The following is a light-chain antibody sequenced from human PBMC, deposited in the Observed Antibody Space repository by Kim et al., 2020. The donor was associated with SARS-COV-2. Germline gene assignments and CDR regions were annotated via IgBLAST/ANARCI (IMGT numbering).Light chain of an antibody. CDR2: GAS. V-gene: IGKV3-15*01. Sequence: SVSPGERATLSCRAGKSVSSNLAWYQQKPGQAPRLLIYGASTRATGIPARFSGSGSGTEFTLTISSLQSEDFAVYYCQQYNNWPYTFGQGTKLEI. J-gene: IGKJ2*01. CDR3: QQYNNWPYT. CDR1: KSVSSN.